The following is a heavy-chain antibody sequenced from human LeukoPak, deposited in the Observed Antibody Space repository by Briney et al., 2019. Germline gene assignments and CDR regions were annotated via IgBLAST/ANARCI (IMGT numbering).Heavy chain of an antibody. CDR2: IKSKTDGGTT. V-gene: IGHV3-15*01. D-gene: IGHD6-19*01. J-gene: IGHJ5*02. Sequence: GGSLRLSCAASGFTFSSYAMHWVRQAPGKGLEWVGRIKSKTDGGTTDYAAPVKGRFTISRDDSKNTLYLQMNSLKTEDTAVYYCTTALRDYGAVAGPSWGQGTLVTVSS. CDR1: GFTFSSYA. CDR3: TTALRDYGAVAGPS.